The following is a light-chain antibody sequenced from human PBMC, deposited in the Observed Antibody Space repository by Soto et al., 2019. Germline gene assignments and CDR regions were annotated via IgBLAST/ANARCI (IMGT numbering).Light chain of an antibody. J-gene: IGKJ3*01. V-gene: IGKV1-27*01. CDR1: QDIDNY. CDR2: AAS. CDR3: QKYSSAVWT. Sequence: DIQMTQSPSSLSASVGARVTISCRASQDIDNYLAWYQQRPGKAPSLLIYAASTLQSGVPSRFSGSGSGTDFTLTISSLQPEDVATYYCQKYSSAVWTFGPGTKVDI.